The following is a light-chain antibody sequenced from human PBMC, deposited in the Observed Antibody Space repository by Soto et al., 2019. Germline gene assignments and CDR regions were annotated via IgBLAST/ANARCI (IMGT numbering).Light chain of an antibody. CDR3: QQYNNWHPIT. CDR1: QSVSRK. CDR2: GAS. V-gene: IGKV3-15*01. J-gene: IGKJ5*01. Sequence: EIVMTQSPATLAVSPGERATLSCRASQSVSRKLAWYQQKPGQAPRLLLYGASTRATGIPARFSGSGSGTEFTLTISSLQYEDFAVYYCQQYNNWHPITFGQGTRLEIK.